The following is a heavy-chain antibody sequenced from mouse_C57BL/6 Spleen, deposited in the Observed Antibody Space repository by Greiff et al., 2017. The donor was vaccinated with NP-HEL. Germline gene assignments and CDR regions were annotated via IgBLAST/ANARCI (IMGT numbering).Heavy chain of an antibody. CDR2: IFPGVGDT. Sequence: VQLQQSGAELVKPGASVKISCKVSGYAFSSYWRNWVKQRPGKGLEWIGQIFPGVGDTNYNGKFKGKATLTADKSSSTAYMQLSSLTSEDSAVYFCAREEDWDLFAYWGQGTLVTVSA. J-gene: IGHJ3*01. CDR3: AREEDWDLFAY. CDR1: GYAFSSYW. V-gene: IGHV1-80*01. D-gene: IGHD4-1*01.